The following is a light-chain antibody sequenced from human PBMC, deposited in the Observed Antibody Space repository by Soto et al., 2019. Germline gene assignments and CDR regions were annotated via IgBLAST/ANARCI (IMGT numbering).Light chain of an antibody. CDR1: QSLLHKNGNNY. V-gene: IGKV2-28*01. J-gene: IGKJ1*01. CDR2: MGS. Sequence: DIVMTQSPLSLPVTPGEAASISCRSSQSLLHKNGNNYFNWYLQKPGQSPQVLIYMGSNRASGVPDRFSGSGSGTYFTLKISSVEAEDAGVYYCMQALQTPRTFGQGTRWIS. CDR3: MQALQTPRT.